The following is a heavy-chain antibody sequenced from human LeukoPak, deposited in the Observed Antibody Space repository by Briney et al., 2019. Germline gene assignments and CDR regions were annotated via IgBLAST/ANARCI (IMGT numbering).Heavy chain of an antibody. CDR2: MNPNTGNT. Sequence: ASVKVSCKASGYTFTSYDINWVRQAPGQGLEWMGWMNPNTGNTGFAQKFRGRVTMTKDTSISTAYMELSSLRSEDTAVYYCARDLSGYSDYYFDYWGQGTLVTVSS. J-gene: IGHJ4*02. V-gene: IGHV1-8*01. CDR3: ARDLSGYSDYYFDY. CDR1: GYTFTSYD. D-gene: IGHD3-3*01.